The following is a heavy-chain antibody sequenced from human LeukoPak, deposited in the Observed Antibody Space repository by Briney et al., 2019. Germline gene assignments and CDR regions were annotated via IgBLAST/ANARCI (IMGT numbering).Heavy chain of an antibody. CDR1: GFTFSSYA. V-gene: IGHV3-23*01. J-gene: IGHJ4*02. CDR3: AEIRGPLWFGESSDY. CDR2: ISGSGGST. D-gene: IGHD3-10*01. Sequence: GGSLRLSCAASGFTFSSYAMSWVRQAPGKGLEWVSAISGSGGSTYYADSVKGRFTISRDNSKNTLYLQMNSLRAEDTAVYYCAEIRGPLWFGESSDYWGQGTLVTVSS.